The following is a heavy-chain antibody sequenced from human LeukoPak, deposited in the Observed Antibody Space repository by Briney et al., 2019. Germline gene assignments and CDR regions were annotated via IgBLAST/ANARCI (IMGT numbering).Heavy chain of an antibody. J-gene: IGHJ4*02. V-gene: IGHV3-33*01. Sequence: GGSLRLSCTSSGFTFSSHGIHWVRQAPGKGLEWVAGIWYDGNKKYSADSVKGRFSISRDNSKNTLYLQMNSLRAEDTAVYYCARDQTYYYDSSEGLDYWGQGTLVTVSS. D-gene: IGHD3-22*01. CDR2: IWYDGNKK. CDR1: GFTFSSHG. CDR3: ARDQTYYYDSSEGLDY.